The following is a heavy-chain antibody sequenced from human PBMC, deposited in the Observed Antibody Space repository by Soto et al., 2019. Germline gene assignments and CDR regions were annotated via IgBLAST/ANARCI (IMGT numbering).Heavy chain of an antibody. Sequence: VQLVEPGGGLIQPGGSLRLSCAASGFTVSSNYMSWVRQAPGKGLEWVSVIYSGGSTYYADSVKGRFTISRDNSKYTLYLQMTSLRAEDTAVYYCARDRVESGYPEYFQHWGQGTLVTVSS. V-gene: IGHV3-53*01. CDR2: IYSGGST. D-gene: IGHD3-22*01. J-gene: IGHJ1*01. CDR3: ARDRVESGYPEYFQH. CDR1: GFTVSSNY.